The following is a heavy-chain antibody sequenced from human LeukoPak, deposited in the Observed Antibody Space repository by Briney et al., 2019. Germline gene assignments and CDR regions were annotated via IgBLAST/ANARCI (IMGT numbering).Heavy chain of an antibody. Sequence: PSETLSLTCTVSGGSISSYYWSWIRQPPGKGLEWIGYIYHSGSTYYNPSLKSRVTISVDRSKNQFSLKLSSVTAADTAVYYCARVWVARVSSRYSSSSSINYYYYMDVWGKGTTVTVSS. V-gene: IGHV4-59*12. CDR2: IYHSGST. J-gene: IGHJ6*03. CDR1: GGSISSYY. CDR3: ARVWVARVSSRYSSSSSINYYYYMDV. D-gene: IGHD6-6*01.